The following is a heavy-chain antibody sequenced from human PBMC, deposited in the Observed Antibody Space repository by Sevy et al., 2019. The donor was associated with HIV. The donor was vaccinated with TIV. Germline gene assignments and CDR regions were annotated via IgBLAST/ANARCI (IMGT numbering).Heavy chain of an antibody. CDR2: IIPIFGTA. Sequence: ASVKVSCKASGGTFSSYAISWVRQAPGQGLEWMGGIIPIFGTANDAQKFQGRVTITADKSTSTAYMELSSLRSEDTAVYYCARSLGEGAMIVVGDAFDIWGQGTMVTVSS. V-gene: IGHV1-69*06. D-gene: IGHD3-22*01. J-gene: IGHJ3*02. CDR3: ARSLGEGAMIVVGDAFDI. CDR1: GGTFSSYA.